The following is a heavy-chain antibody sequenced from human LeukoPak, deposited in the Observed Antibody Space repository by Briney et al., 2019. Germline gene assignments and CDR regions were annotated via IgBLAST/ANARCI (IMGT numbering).Heavy chain of an antibody. D-gene: IGHD6-19*01. V-gene: IGHV3-21*01. CDR2: ISGSSSYI. Sequence: GGSLRLSCAASGFTFSRYSMNWVRQAPGKGLEWVSSISGSSSYIYYADSVKGRFTISRHNAKNSLYLQMNSLRAEDTAVYYCARVPVAGYYYYYYMDVWGKGTTVTVSS. J-gene: IGHJ6*03. CDR3: ARVPVAGYYYYYYMDV. CDR1: GFTFSRYS.